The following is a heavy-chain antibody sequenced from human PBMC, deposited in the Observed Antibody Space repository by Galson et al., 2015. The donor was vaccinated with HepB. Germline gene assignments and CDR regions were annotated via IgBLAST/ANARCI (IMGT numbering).Heavy chain of an antibody. V-gene: IGHV4-4*02. Sequence: ETLSLTCAISGGSISSSSWWNWVRQPPGKGLEWIGQIYHSGSTNYNPSLTSRVTISLDKSRNQFSLKLTSVTAADTAVYYCARLGGQTYYNSWSGLAFDFWGQGTMVTVSS. J-gene: IGHJ3*01. D-gene: IGHD3-3*01. CDR2: IYHSGST. CDR3: ARLGGQTYYNSWSGLAFDF. CDR1: GGSISSSSW.